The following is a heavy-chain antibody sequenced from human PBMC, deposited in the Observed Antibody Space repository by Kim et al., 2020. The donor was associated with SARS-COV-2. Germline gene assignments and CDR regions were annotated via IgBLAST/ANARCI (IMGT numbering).Heavy chain of an antibody. J-gene: IGHJ6*02. Sequence: SVKVSCKASGGTFSSYTISWVRQAPGQGLEWMGRIIPILGIANYAQKFQGRVTITADKSTSTAYMELSSLRSEDTAVYYCARGDRPPAVPNPIYYYYGMDVWGQGTTVTVSS. D-gene: IGHD3-10*01. CDR2: IIPILGIA. V-gene: IGHV1-69*02. CDR3: ARGDRPPAVPNPIYYYYGMDV. CDR1: GGTFSSYT.